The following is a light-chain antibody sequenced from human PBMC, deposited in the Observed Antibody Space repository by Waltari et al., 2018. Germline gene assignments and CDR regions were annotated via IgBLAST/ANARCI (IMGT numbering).Light chain of an antibody. J-gene: IGKJ5*01. Sequence: EIVWTQSPATLSLSPGERATLSCRACKSVSSYLAWYQQQPGQAPRLLIYDAPNRATGIPSRFRGSGDGTYFTLTISSLEPEDFSVYYCQQRSNWPQIPFGQGTRLEIK. CDR1: KSVSSY. CDR3: QQRSNWPQIP. V-gene: IGKV3-11*01. CDR2: DAP.